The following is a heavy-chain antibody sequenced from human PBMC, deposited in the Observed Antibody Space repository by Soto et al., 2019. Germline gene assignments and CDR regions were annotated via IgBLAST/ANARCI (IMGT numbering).Heavy chain of an antibody. CDR1: GFTLSSFW. Sequence: GGSLRLSCATSGFTLSSFWMSWVRQAPGKGLEWVATIKEDGHEVYYVDSVRGRVTISRDNAENSVYLQMNSLRAEDTAVYYCARVQSNGYFYYWGQGTLVTVSS. D-gene: IGHD3-22*01. J-gene: IGHJ4*01. CDR2: IKEDGHEV. V-gene: IGHV3-7*03. CDR3: ARVQSNGYFYY.